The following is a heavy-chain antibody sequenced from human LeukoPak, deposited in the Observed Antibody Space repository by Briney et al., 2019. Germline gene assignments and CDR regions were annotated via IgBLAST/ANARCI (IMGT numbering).Heavy chain of an antibody. CDR2: IGDSGDST. CDR1: GFTFSNYA. CDR3: AGGFWYFDF. V-gene: IGHV3-23*01. J-gene: IGHJ4*02. D-gene: IGHD3-3*01. Sequence: GGSLRLSCAASGFTFSNYATGWVRQAPGKGLEWVSTIGDSGDSTYYADSVKGRFTISRDTSKNTLYLQMSSLRAEDTAVYYCAGGFWYFDFWGQGTLVTASS.